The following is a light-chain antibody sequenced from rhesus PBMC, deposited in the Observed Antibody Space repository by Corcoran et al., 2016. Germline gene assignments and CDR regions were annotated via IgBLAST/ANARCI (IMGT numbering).Light chain of an antibody. CDR2: GAS. CDR3: LQSINWPLT. V-gene: IGKV3-24*04. Sequence: EIVMTQSPATLALSPGEVATLSCRASQTVSNYLAWYQQQPGQAPRLLIYGASSRAVGIPDRVSGSGSGTEFNLTISSLEPEDVGVYFCLQSINWPLTFGGGTKVEIK. J-gene: IGKJ4*01. CDR1: QTVSNY.